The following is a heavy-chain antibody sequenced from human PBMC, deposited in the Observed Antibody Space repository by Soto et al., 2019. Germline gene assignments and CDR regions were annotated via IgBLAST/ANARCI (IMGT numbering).Heavy chain of an antibody. V-gene: IGHV1-3*01. CDR2: INAGNGNT. J-gene: IGHJ6*02. D-gene: IGHD4-4*01. CDR1: GYTFTSYA. CDR3: ARGGMTTVPSYYYGMDV. Sequence: ASVQVSCKASGYTFTSYAMHWVRQAPGQRLEWMGWINAGNGNTKYSQKFQGGVTITRETSASTAYMELGSLRSEDTAGYYCARGGMTTVPSYYYGMDVWGQGTTVTVSS.